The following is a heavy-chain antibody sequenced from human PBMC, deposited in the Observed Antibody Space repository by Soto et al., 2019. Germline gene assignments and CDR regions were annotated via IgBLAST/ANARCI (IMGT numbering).Heavy chain of an antibody. V-gene: IGHV3-74*01. CDR2: INGDGSTT. D-gene: IGHD2-8*01. Sequence: GESLKISCAASGITFAGYWMHWVRQTPGKGLVWVSRINGDGSTTFYADSVKGRFTISRDNAKSTLYLQMNSLRAEDTAVYYCERVFCTSGIFPGFDYWGQGPLVTVSS. CDR3: ERVFCTSGIFPGFDY. CDR1: GITFAGYW. J-gene: IGHJ4*02.